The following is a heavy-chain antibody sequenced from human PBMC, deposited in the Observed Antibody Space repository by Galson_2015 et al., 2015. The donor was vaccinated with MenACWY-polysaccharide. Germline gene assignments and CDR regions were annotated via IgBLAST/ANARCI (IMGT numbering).Heavy chain of an antibody. J-gene: IGHJ4*02. Sequence: SLRLSCAASALTFSSYWLSWARPAPGKGLEWVANINLDGRDKYYVDSVRGRFTISRDNARNSLYLQMNSLRVEDTAVYYCARQRGYSYGYNDYCGQGTLVTVSS. CDR2: INLDGRDK. CDR3: ARQRGYSYGYNDY. CDR1: ALTFSSYW. D-gene: IGHD5-18*01. V-gene: IGHV3-7*01.